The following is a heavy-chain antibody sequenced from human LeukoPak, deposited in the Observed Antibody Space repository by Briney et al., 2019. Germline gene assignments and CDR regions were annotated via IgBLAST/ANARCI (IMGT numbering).Heavy chain of an antibody. J-gene: IGHJ4*02. CDR2: ISGTNYI. CDR3: ARSAGGNYFDY. CDR1: GFTFNNYN. D-gene: IGHD2-8*02. Sequence: GGSLRLSRAASGFTFNNYNMNWVRQAPGKGLEWVSSISGTNYIFQADSVKGRFTISRDSARNSLSLQMNSLRADDTAVYYCARSAGGNYFDYWDQGTLVTVSS. V-gene: IGHV3-21*03.